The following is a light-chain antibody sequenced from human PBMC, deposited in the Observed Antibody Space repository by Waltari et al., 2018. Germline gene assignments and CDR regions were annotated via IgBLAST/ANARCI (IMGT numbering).Light chain of an antibody. CDR1: RGITIY. CDR2: AAS. CDR3: QQYDSVPPT. V-gene: IGKV1-27*01. Sequence: DIQMTQSPSSLSASVGDRVTITCRASRGITIYLVWYQQKPGKVPNLLIFAASTLQSGVPSRFSASGAASDFTLTISSLQPEDAATYYCQQYDSVPPTFGQGTKVDIK. J-gene: IGKJ1*01.